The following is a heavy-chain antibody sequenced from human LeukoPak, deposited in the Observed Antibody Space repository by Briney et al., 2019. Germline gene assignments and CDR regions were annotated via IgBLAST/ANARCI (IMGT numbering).Heavy chain of an antibody. CDR1: GYTFTSYD. CDR3: ARGLPWELYTVDY. Sequence: GASVKVSCKASGYTFTSYDINWVRQAIGQGLEWMGWMNPNSGNTGYAQKFQGRVTMTRNTSISTAYMELSSLRSEDTAVYYCARGLPWELYTVDYWGQGTLVTVSS. CDR2: MNPNSGNT. J-gene: IGHJ4*02. D-gene: IGHD1-26*01. V-gene: IGHV1-8*01.